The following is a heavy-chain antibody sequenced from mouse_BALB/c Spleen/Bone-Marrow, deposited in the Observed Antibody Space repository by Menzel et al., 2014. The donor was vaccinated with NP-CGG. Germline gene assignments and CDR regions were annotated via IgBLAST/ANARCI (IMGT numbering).Heavy chain of an antibody. D-gene: IGHD2-1*01. CDR2: INGNGGST. V-gene: IGHV5-6-3*01. CDR3: VRGNYGNYVGYFDF. Sequence: EVQLQQSGGGLVQPGGSLKLSCAASGFTFSNYGMSWVRQTPDKRLELVATINGNGGSTYYPDSVKGRFTISRDTAKNTLYLQMSSLKSEETAMYYCVRGNYGNYVGYFDFWGQGTTLTVSS. J-gene: IGHJ2*01. CDR1: GFTFSNYG.